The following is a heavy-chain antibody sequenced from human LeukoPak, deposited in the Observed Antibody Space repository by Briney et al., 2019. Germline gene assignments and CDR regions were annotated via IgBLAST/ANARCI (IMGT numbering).Heavy chain of an antibody. CDR3: GRGGYSSSWYWFDP. D-gene: IGHD6-13*01. CDR1: GYTFTSYD. V-gene: IGHV1-8*01. Sequence: ASVKVSCKASGYTFTSYDINWVRQATGQGLQWMGWMGPNSGNTGYAQKFQGRVTMTRNTSISTAYMELSSLRSDDTAVYYCGRGGYSSSWYWFDPWGQGTLVTVSS. J-gene: IGHJ5*02. CDR2: MGPNSGNT.